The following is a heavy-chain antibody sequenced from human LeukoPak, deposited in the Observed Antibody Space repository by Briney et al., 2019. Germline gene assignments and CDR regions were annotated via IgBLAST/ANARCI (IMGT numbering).Heavy chain of an antibody. CDR1: GYSISSGYY. V-gene: IGHV4-38-2*02. D-gene: IGHD2-2*01. CDR3: ARLGYCSSTSCLGGLHY. J-gene: IGHJ4*02. Sequence: SKTLSLTCTVSGYSISSGYYWGWIRPPPGKGLEWIGNIFYSGSTYYNPSLKSRVTISVDTSKNQFSLKLSSVTAADTAVYYCARLGYCSSTSCLGGLHYWGQGTLVTVSS. CDR2: IFYSGST.